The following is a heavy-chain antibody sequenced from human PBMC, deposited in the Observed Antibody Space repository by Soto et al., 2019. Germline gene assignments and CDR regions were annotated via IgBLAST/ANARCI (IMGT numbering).Heavy chain of an antibody. D-gene: IGHD3-10*01. V-gene: IGHV3-33*01. J-gene: IGHJ4*02. CDR1: GFTFSSYG. CDR2: IWYDGSNK. Sequence: QVQLVESGGGVVQPGRSLRLSCAASGFTFSSYGMHWVRQAPGKGLEWVAVIWYDGSNKYYADSVKGRFTISRDNSKNTLYLQMTSLRAEDTAVYYCAREHPYYYRSGSYPHYFDYWGQGTLVTVSS. CDR3: AREHPYYYRSGSYPHYFDY.